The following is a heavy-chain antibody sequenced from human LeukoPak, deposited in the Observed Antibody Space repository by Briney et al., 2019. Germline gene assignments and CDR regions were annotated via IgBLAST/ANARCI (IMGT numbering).Heavy chain of an antibody. V-gene: IGHV4-34*01. D-gene: IGHD5-24*01. Sequence: SETLSLTCAVYGGASSGYYGTWMRQAPGKGLEWIGEIDHQGSTNYNPSLKGRVTISVDTSKSQSSLRLSSVTAADTAVYYCAWTRDGYLRYWGQGTLVSVSS. CDR3: AWTRDGYLRY. CDR2: IDHQGST. CDR1: GGASSGYY. J-gene: IGHJ4*02.